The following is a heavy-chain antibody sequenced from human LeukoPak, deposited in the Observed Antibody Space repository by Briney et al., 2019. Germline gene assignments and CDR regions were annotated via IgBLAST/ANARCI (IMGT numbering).Heavy chain of an antibody. CDR2: INPDGSTT. CDR1: GFTVSSNY. CDR3: ARDLGYYYMDV. Sequence: GGSLRLSCAASGFTVSSNYMNWVRQAPGKGLVWVSRINPDGSTTNYADSVKGRFTISRDNAKNTLYLQMNSLRVEDTAVYYCARDLGYYYMDVWGKGTTVTVSS. J-gene: IGHJ6*03. V-gene: IGHV3-74*01.